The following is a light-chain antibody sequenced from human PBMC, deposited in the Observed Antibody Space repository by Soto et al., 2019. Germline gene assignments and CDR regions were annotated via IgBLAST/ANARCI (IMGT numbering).Light chain of an antibody. V-gene: IGKV3-20*01. CDR2: GIS. Sequence: ENMLTQSPGTLSLSPGERATLSCRASQSVTNSFFAWYQQKPGQAPRLLIYGISSRATGIPDRFSGSGSGTAFSLTISRLEPEDFVVYYCQQYSSLPHTFGQGTKLEVK. CDR3: QQYSSLPHT. J-gene: IGKJ2*01. CDR1: QSVTNSF.